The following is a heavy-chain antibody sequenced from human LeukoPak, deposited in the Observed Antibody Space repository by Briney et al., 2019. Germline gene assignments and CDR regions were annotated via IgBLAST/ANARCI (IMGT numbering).Heavy chain of an antibody. D-gene: IGHD2-2*01. Sequence: SVKVSCKASGYTFTSYGISWVRQAPGQGLEWMGGIIPIFGTANYAQKFQGRVTITADKSTGTAYMELSSLRSEDTAVYYCARTTEDCSSTSCYQYWFDPWGQGTLVTVSS. CDR2: IIPIFGTA. V-gene: IGHV1-69*06. CDR3: ARTTEDCSSTSCYQYWFDP. J-gene: IGHJ5*02. CDR1: GYTFTSYG.